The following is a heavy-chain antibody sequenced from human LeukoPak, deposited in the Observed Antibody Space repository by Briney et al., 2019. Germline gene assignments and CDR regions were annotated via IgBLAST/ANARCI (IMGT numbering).Heavy chain of an antibody. J-gene: IGHJ6*03. Sequence: SETLSLTCAVYGGSFSGYYWSWIRQPPGKGLEWIGEINHSGSTNYNPSLKSRVTISVDTSKNQFSLKLSSVTAADTAVYYCARGHSNYRYYYYYYMDVWGKGTTVTVSS. CDR1: GGSFSGYY. D-gene: IGHD4-11*01. V-gene: IGHV4-34*01. CDR3: ARGHSNYRYYYYYYMDV. CDR2: INHSGST.